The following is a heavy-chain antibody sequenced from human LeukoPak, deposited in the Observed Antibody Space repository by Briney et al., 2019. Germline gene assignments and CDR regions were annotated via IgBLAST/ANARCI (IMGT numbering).Heavy chain of an antibody. Sequence: PSETLSFTCAVYGGSFSGYYWSWIRQPPGKGLEWIGEINHSGSTNYNPSLKSRVTISVDTSKNQFSLKLSSVTAADTAVYYCARGLYSGYDYYWGQGTLVTVSS. D-gene: IGHD5-12*01. CDR1: GGSFSGYY. V-gene: IGHV4-34*01. CDR3: ARGLYSGYDYY. CDR2: INHSGST. J-gene: IGHJ4*02.